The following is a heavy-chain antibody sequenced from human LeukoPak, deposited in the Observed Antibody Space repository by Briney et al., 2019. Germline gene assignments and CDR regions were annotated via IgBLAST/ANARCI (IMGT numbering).Heavy chain of an antibody. CDR3: AREVAGTPWIDY. V-gene: IGHV4-39*02. J-gene: IGHJ4*02. D-gene: IGHD6-19*01. CDR1: GGSISSNSYY. CDR2: IYYNGGT. Sequence: SETLSLTCTVSGGSISSNSYYWGWIRQPPGKGLEWIGNIYYNGGTYNNPSLKSRVTISVDTSKNQFSLKLNSVTATDAAVYYCAREVAGTPWIDYWGQGTLVTVSS.